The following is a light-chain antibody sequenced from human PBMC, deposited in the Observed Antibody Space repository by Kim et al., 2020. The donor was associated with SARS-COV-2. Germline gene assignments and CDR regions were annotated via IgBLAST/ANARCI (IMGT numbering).Light chain of an antibody. J-gene: IGKJ3*01. CDR3: QQYYSSPGFT. CDR2: WAS. CDR1: QSVFYSSNNKNY. Sequence: DIVMIQSPDSLAGSLCERTTTICKSSQSVFYSSNNKNYLTWYQQKPGQAPRLLIYWASTRASWVPDRFSGSGSGTDFTLTISSLQAEDVAVYYCQQYYSSPGFTFGHGTKVDIK. V-gene: IGKV4-1*01.